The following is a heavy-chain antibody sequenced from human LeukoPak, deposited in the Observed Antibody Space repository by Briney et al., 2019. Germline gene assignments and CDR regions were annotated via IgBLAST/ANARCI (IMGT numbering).Heavy chain of an antibody. CDR1: GFTFDDYA. V-gene: IGHV3-9*01. J-gene: IGHJ6*02. D-gene: IGHD5-18*01. CDR3: AKDRYSYVGYYGMDV. Sequence: GGSLRLSCAASGFTFDDYAMHWVRQAPWKGLEWVSGISWNSGSIGYADSVKGRFTISRDNAKNSLYLQMNSLRAEDTALYYCAKDRYSYVGYYGMDVWGQGTTVTVSS. CDR2: ISWNSGSI.